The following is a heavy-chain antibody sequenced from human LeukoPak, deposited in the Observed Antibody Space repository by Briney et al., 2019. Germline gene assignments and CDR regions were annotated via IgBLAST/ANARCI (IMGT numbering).Heavy chain of an antibody. CDR2: ISRDSAYM. V-gene: IGHV3-21*01. D-gene: IGHD6-6*01. CDR3: PRDDASTARASGMDV. CDR1: GFTFTTYD. Sequence: GGSLRLPCAASGFTFTTYDMNWVRQAPGKGLEWVSYISRDSAYMYLADSVKGRFTISRDNAKNSLYLQMNSLRGEDTAVYYCPRDDASTARASGMDVWGKGTTVTVSS. J-gene: IGHJ6*04.